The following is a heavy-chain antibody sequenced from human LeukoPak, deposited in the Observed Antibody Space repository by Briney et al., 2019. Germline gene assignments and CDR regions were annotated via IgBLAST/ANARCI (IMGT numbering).Heavy chain of an antibody. CDR3: ARVPPSSGYYYVHYYFDY. CDR2: IYYSGST. V-gene: IGHV4-39*07. CDR1: GGSISSSSYY. Sequence: SETLSLTCTVSGGSISSSSYYWGWIRQPPGKGLEWIGSIYYSGSTYYNPSLKSRVTISVDTSKNQFSLKLSSVTAADTAVYYCARVPPSSGYYYVHYYFDYWGQGTLVTVSS. D-gene: IGHD3-22*01. J-gene: IGHJ4*02.